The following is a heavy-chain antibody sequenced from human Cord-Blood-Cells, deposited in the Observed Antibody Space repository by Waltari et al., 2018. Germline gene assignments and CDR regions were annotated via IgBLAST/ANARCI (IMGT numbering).Heavy chain of an antibody. V-gene: IGHV4-39*07. CDR2: IYYSGST. CDR3: VRHALTYYYGSGSYNWFDP. Sequence: QLQLQESGPGLVKPSETLSLTCTVSGGSIRSSSYYWGWIRPPPGKGLEWIGSIYYSGSTYYNPSLKSRVTISVDTSKNQFSLKLSSVTAADTAVYYCVRHALTYYYGSGSYNWFDPWGQGTLVTVSS. CDR1: GGSIRSSSYY. D-gene: IGHD3-10*01. J-gene: IGHJ5*02.